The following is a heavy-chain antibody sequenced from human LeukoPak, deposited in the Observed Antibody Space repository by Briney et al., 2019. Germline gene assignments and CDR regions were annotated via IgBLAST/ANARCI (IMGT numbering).Heavy chain of an antibody. V-gene: IGHV4-30-2*01. D-gene: IGHD5-18*01. Sequence: SETLSLTCAVSGGSISSGGYSWSWIRQPPGKDLEWIGHINYSGGTDYKSSLKSRVTMSIDRSKNQISLKLTSVTAADTAIYYCARATNVPTAMVVSRYFDLWGRGTLVTVSS. CDR2: INYSGGT. CDR3: ARATNVPTAMVVSRYFDL. CDR1: GGSISSGGYS. J-gene: IGHJ2*01.